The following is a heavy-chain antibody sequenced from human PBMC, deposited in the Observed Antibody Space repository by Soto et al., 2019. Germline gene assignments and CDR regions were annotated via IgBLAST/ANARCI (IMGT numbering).Heavy chain of an antibody. J-gene: IGHJ4*02. CDR3: ARGTKYYYDSSGYYHLDY. Sequence: SETLSLTCTVSGGSISSGDYYWSWIRQPPGKGLEWIGYIYYSGSTYYNPSLKSRVTISVDTSKNQFSLKLSSVTAADTAVYYCARGTKYYYDSSGYYHLDYWGQGTLVTVSS. CDR2: IYYSGST. D-gene: IGHD3-22*01. V-gene: IGHV4-30-4*01. CDR1: GGSISSGDYY.